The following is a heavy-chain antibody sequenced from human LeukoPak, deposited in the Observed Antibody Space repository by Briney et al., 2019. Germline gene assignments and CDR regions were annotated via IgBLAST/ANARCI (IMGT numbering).Heavy chain of an antibody. J-gene: IGHJ4*02. CDR2: INHSGST. CDR1: GGSFSGYY. CDR3: AALAGYCSGGSCYRGRVLKDY. V-gene: IGHV4-34*01. D-gene: IGHD2-15*01. Sequence: SETLSLTCAVYGGSFSGYYWSWIRQPPGKGLEWIGEINHSGSTNYNPSLKSRVTISADTSKNQFSLKLSSVTAADTAVYYRAALAGYCSGGSCYRGRVLKDYWGQGTLVTVSS.